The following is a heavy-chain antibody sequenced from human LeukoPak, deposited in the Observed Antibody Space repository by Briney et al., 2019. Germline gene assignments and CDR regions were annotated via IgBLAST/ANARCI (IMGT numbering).Heavy chain of an antibody. CDR2: FYIGDSDT. J-gene: IGHJ3*02. CDR1: GYHFTTYW. CDR3: ARLKDAFDI. Sequence: PGGSLEISCQGSGYHFTTYWIAWVRQLPGKGLEWMGIFYIGDSDTRYSPSFQGQVTISAERSISTAYLQWSSLKASDTGMYYCARLKDAFDIWGQGTMVTVSS. V-gene: IGHV5-51*01.